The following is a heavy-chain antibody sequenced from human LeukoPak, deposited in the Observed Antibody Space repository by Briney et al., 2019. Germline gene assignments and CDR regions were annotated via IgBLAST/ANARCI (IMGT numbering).Heavy chain of an antibody. J-gene: IGHJ4*02. Sequence: PSETLSLTCAVSGGSISSTHWWSWVRQPPGKGLEWIGEISQSGRTNYNPSLKSRVTISVDKSRNQFSLKLSSVTAADTAVYYCARVPAFYYGDYWTSSNYFDYWGQGTLVTVPS. D-gene: IGHD4-17*01. CDR3: ARVPAFYYGDYWTSSNYFDY. CDR2: ISQSGRT. CDR1: GGSISSTHW. V-gene: IGHV4-4*02.